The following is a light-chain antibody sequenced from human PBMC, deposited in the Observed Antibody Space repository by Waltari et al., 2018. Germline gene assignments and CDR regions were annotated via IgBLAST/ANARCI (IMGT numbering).Light chain of an antibody. Sequence: QSALTQPASVSGSPGQSITISCTGTTRDIGNYKLVSWYQQHPGKVPKLVIYEVSERPSGVSNRFSGSKSGNTASLTISGLQAEDEADYYCCSYGGGTTFVVFGGGTKLTVL. CDR3: CSYGGGTTFVV. CDR2: EVS. J-gene: IGLJ2*01. V-gene: IGLV2-23*02. CDR1: TRDIGNYKL.